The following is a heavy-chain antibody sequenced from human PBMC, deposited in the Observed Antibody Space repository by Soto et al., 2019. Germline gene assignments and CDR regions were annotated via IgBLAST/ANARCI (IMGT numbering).Heavy chain of an antibody. CDR2: INHSGST. Sequence: PSETLSLTCAVYGGSFSGYYWSWIRQPPGKGLEWIGEINHSGSTNYNPSLKSRVTISVDTSKNQFSLKLSSVTAADTAVYYCARVSKQLVRREFDYWGQGTLVTVSS. CDR1: GGSFSGYY. D-gene: IGHD6-13*01. CDR3: ARVSKQLVRREFDY. V-gene: IGHV4-34*01. J-gene: IGHJ4*02.